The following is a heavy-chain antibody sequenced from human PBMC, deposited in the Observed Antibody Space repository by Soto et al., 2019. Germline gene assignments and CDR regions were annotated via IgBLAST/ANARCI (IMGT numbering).Heavy chain of an antibody. CDR3: ARTGGTYYDFWSASPANWFDP. CDR1: CFTLPSYG. J-gene: IGHJ5*02. D-gene: IGHD3-3*01. V-gene: IGHV1-18*04. Sequence: GASVQVSRKVSCFTLPSYGISWVRQAPGQGLEWMGWISAYNGNTNYAQKLQGRVTMTTDTSTSTAYMELRSLRSDDTAVYYCARTGGTYYDFWSASPANWFDPWGQGTLVTVSS. CDR2: ISAYNGNT.